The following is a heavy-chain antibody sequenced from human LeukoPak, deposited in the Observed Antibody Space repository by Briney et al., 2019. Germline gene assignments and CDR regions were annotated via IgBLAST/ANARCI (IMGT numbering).Heavy chain of an antibody. CDR3: ARASGYSYGRDAFDI. CDR2: IYYSGST. CDR1: GGSISSYY. D-gene: IGHD5-18*01. J-gene: IGHJ3*02. V-gene: IGHV4-59*01. Sequence: SETLSLTCTVSGGSISSYYWSWIRQPPGKGLEWIGYIYYSGSTNYNPSLKSRVTISVDTSKNQFSLKLSSVTAADTAVYYCARASGYSYGRDAFDIWDQGTMVTVSS.